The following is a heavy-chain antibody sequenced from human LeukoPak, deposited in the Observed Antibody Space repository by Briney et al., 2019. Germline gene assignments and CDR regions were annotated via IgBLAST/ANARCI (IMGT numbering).Heavy chain of an antibody. CDR3: AKDQDIVGALYYYYGMDV. D-gene: IGHD1-26*01. CDR2: ISGSGGST. J-gene: IGHJ6*04. CDR1: GFTFSSYA. V-gene: IGHV3-23*01. Sequence: GGSLRLSCAASGFTFSSYAMSWVRQAPGKGLEWVSAISGSGGSTYYADSVKGRFTISRDNSKNTLYLQMNSLRAEDTAVYYCAKDQDIVGALYYYYGMDVWGKGTTVTVSS.